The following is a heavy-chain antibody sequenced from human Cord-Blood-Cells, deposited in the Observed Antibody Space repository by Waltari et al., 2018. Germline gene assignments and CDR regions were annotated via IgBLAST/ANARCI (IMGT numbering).Heavy chain of an antibody. CDR2: IYHSGST. Sequence: QVQLQESGPRLVKPSETLSLTCAVSGYSISSGYYGGWLRQPPGKGLEWIGSIYHSGSTYYNPSLKSRVTISVDTSKNQFSLKLSSVTAADTAVYYCARGPQYSGYDYWGQGTLVTVSS. V-gene: IGHV4-38-2*01. D-gene: IGHD5-12*01. CDR3: ARGPQYSGYDY. CDR1: GYSISSGYY. J-gene: IGHJ4*02.